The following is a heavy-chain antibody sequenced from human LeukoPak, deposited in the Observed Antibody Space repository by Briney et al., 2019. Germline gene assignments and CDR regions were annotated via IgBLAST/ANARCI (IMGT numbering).Heavy chain of an antibody. Sequence: GGSLRLSCAASGFTFSSYAMSWVRQAPGKGLEWVSGISGSGVITYYADSVKGRFTISRDNSKNTLYLQMNSLRVEDTAVYYCASGDNDWSLGGQGTLVTVSS. CDR2: ISGSGVIT. J-gene: IGHJ4*02. V-gene: IGHV3-23*01. CDR1: GFTFSSYA. D-gene: IGHD3-9*01. CDR3: ASGDNDWSL.